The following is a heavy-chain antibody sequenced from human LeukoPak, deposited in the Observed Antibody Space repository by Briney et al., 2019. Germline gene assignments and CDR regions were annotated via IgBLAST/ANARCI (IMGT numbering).Heavy chain of an antibody. CDR2: INPNSGGT. D-gene: IGHD3-10*01. CDR3: ARSMVRGDEDYYFDY. J-gene: IGHJ4*02. CDR1: GYTFTGYY. V-gene: IGHV1-2*02. Sequence: ASVKVSCKASGYTFTGYYMHWVRQAPGQGLEWMGWINPNSGGTSYAQKFQGRVTMTRDTSISTAYMELSRLRSDDTAVYYCARSMVRGDEDYYFDYWGQGTLVTVSS.